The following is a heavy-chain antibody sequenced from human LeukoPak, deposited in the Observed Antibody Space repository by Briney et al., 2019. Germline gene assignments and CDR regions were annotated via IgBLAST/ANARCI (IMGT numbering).Heavy chain of an antibody. J-gene: IGHJ4*02. V-gene: IGHV4-59*12. D-gene: IGHD5-12*01. Sequence: SETLSLTCTVSGGSLSSYYWSWIRQPPGKGLEWIGYIYYSGSTNYNPSLKSRVTISVDTSKNQFSLKLSSVTAADTAVYYCARSGRGYSGYGRTYYFDYWGQGTLVTVSS. CDR1: GGSLSSYY. CDR2: IYYSGST. CDR3: ARSGRGYSGYGRTYYFDY.